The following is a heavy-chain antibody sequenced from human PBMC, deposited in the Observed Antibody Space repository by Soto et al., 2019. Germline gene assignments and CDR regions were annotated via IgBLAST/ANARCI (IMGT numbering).Heavy chain of an antibody. CDR1: GFTFSSYS. CDR3: ARDESVVVVAATGYGMDV. V-gene: IGHV3-21*01. CDR2: ISSSSSYI. D-gene: IGHD2-15*01. J-gene: IGHJ6*02. Sequence: EVQLVESGGGLVKPGGSLRLSCAASGFTFSSYSMNWVRQAPGKGLEWVSSISSSSSYIYYADSVKGRFTISRDNAKNSLYLQMNSLGAEDTAVYYCARDESVVVVAATGYGMDVWGQGTTVTVSS.